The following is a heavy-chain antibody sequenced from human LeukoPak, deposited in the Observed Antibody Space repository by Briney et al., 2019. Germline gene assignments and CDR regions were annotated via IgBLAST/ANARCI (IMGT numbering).Heavy chain of an antibody. Sequence: SETLSLTCAVYGGSFSGYYWSWIRQPPGKGLEWIGEINHSGSTNYNPSLKSRVTISVDTSKNQFSLKLSSVTAADTAVYYCARLPEKGPYYYYGMDVWGQGTTVTVSS. CDR3: ARLPEKGPYYYYGMDV. CDR2: INHSGST. J-gene: IGHJ6*02. CDR1: GGSFSGYY. V-gene: IGHV4-34*09.